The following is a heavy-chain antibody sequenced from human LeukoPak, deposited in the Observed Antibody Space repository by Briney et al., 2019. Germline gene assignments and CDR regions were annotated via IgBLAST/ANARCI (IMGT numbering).Heavy chain of an antibody. J-gene: IGHJ4*02. CDR2: INLHSGGT. CDR1: GYTFTYYY. V-gene: IGHV1-2*02. Sequence: AAVKVSFNSSGYTFTYYYMHWVRQAPGQGLEWVGWINLHSGGTSYEQKFQGRVTMPRDTSISTVYMEVSRLRSDDTAVYYCARDSSYSSSLYYFGYWGQGTLVTVSS. D-gene: IGHD6-6*01. CDR3: ARDSSYSSSLYYFGY.